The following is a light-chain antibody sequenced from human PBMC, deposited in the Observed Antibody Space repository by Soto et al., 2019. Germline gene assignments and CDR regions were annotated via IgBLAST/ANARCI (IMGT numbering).Light chain of an antibody. V-gene: IGKV3-20*01. Sequence: EIVLTQSPGTLSLPPGERATLSCRASQSVRSSYLAWYQQKPGQAPRLLIYGASSRATGIPDRFSGTGSGTDFTLTISRLEPEDFAVYYCQQYGGSPYTFGQGTKLEIK. J-gene: IGKJ2*01. CDR2: GAS. CDR1: QSVRSSY. CDR3: QQYGGSPYT.